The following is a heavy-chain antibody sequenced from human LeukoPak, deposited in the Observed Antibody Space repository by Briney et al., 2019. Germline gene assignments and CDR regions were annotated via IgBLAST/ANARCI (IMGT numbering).Heavy chain of an antibody. D-gene: IGHD4-23*01. CDR1: GYTFTSYG. Sequence: GASVKVSCKASGYTFTSYGISWVRQAPGQGLEWMGWINPNSGGTNYAQKFQGRVTMTRDTSISTAYMELSRLRSDETAVYYCARASYGGSQGEYNWFDPWGQGTLVSVSS. CDR2: INPNSGGT. CDR3: ARASYGGSQGEYNWFDP. J-gene: IGHJ5*02. V-gene: IGHV1-2*02.